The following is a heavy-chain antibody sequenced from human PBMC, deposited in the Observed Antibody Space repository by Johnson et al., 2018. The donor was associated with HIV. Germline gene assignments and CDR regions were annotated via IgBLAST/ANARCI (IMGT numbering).Heavy chain of an antibody. CDR2: ISYDGSNK. Sequence: VQLVESGGGVVQPGRSLRLSCAVSGIIFSHYGMHWVRQAPGKGLEWVALISYDGSNKYYADSVKGRFTISRDNSKNTLYLQMNSLRPEDTALYYCAKDEAQTLASAGRDAFDFWGQGTAVTV. V-gene: IGHV3-30*18. D-gene: IGHD6-13*01. CDR3: AKDEAQTLASAGRDAFDF. J-gene: IGHJ3*01. CDR1: GIIFSHYG.